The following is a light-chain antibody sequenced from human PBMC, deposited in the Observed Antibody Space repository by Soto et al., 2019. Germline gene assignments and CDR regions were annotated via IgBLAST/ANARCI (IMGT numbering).Light chain of an antibody. CDR1: QSVSSY. J-gene: IGKJ4*01. CDR2: DAS. V-gene: IGKV3-11*01. Sequence: EIVLTQSPATLSLSPGERATLSCRATQSVSSYLAWYQQKPGQAHRLLIYDASNRATGIPARFSGSGSGTDFTLTISSLEPEDFAVYYCQQRSNLPLTFGGGTKLEIK. CDR3: QQRSNLPLT.